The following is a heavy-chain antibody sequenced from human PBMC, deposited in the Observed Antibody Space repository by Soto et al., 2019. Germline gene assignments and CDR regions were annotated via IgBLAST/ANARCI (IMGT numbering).Heavy chain of an antibody. J-gene: IGHJ5*01. Sequence: PCGCVRISVAASRCAFSGGAMSRIRQAPGKGLEWVSAISGSGGSTYYADSVKGRFTISRDNSKNTLYLQMNSLRAEDTAVYYCATDYRQSPQWFVSWGLGTLVTVSS. CDR2: ISGSGGST. CDR1: RCAFSGGA. CDR3: ATDYRQSPQWFVS. V-gene: IGHV3-23*01.